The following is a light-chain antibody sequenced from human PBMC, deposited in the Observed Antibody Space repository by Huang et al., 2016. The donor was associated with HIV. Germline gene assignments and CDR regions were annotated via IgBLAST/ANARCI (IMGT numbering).Light chain of an antibody. V-gene: IGKV1-39*01. J-gene: IGKJ2*02. CDR1: QRISNY. Sequence: DIQMTQSPSSLSASVGDRVTITCRASQRISNYLNWDQQKPGKAPKLLIYAASSLQSGVPSRFSGSGSGTDFTLTISSLQPEDFATYYCQQSYSTPSTFGQGTKLEIK. CDR2: AAS. CDR3: QQSYSTPST.